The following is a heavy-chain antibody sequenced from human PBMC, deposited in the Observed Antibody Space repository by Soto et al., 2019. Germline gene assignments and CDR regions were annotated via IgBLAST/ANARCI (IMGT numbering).Heavy chain of an antibody. CDR3: ARNMDYYYGRGSGNGHGV. Sequence: QVRLVQSGAEVKEPGDSVRVSCEASGYTFTAYYIHWVRRAPGQGLEWMGWINPKFGDTTYAPDFQGRVSMTRDMSISTVYMELSRLTSDDTAIYYCARNMDYYYGRGSGNGHGVWGQGTTVTVFS. V-gene: IGHV1-2*02. CDR2: INPKFGDT. D-gene: IGHD3-10*02. J-gene: IGHJ6*02. CDR1: GYTFTAYY.